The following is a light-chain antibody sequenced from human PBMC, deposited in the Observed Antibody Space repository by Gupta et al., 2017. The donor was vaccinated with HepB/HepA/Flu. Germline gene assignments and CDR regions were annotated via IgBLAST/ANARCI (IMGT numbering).Light chain of an antibody. J-gene: IGLJ1*01. Sequence: SALTQPPSATGSPGQSVTISCTGTSSDIGVYNYVSWYQQRPGKAPKLIFYEVTKRPSGVPDRFSGSKAANTASLTVSGLQAEDEADYYCSAVTGNNNYVFGTGTQVTVL. V-gene: IGLV2-8*01. CDR1: SSDIGVYNY. CDR2: EVT. CDR3: SAVTGNNNYV.